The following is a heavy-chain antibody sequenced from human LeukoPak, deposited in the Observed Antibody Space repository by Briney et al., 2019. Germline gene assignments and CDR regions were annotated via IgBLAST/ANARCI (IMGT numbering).Heavy chain of an antibody. V-gene: IGHV1-18*01. CDR3: ARDRTLDFWSGSNWFDP. CDR2: ISAYNGNT. D-gene: IGHD3-3*01. J-gene: IGHJ5*02. Sequence: KPGASVTVSCKASGYTFTSYGISWVRQAPGQGLEWMGWISAYNGNTNYAQKLQGRVTMTTDTSTSTAYMELRSLRSDDTAVYYCARDRTLDFWSGSNWFDPWGQGTLVTVSS. CDR1: GYTFTSYG.